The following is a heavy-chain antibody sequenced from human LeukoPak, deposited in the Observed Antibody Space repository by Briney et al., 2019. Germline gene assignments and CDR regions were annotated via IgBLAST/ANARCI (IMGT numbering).Heavy chain of an antibody. CDR3: ATGIAVAGTFGY. CDR2: IDPSDSYT. Sequence: GESLKISCKGSGYSFTSYWIRWVRQMPGKGLEWMGRIDPSDSYTNYSPSFQGHVTISADKSISTAYQQWSSLKASDTAMYYCATGIAVAGTFGYWGQGTLVTVSS. D-gene: IGHD6-19*01. V-gene: IGHV5-10-1*01. CDR1: GYSFTSYW. J-gene: IGHJ4*02.